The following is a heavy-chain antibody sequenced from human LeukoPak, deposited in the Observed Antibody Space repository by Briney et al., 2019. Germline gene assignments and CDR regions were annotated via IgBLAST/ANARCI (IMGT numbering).Heavy chain of an antibody. Sequence: PGGSLRLSCAASGFTFSAYWMHWVRQAPGKGLVWVSRLNTDGSDTRYADSVQGRFTISRDNAKNTLYLQMNSLRAEDTAVYYCARSEAVAWSFDLWGRGTLVIVSS. J-gene: IGHJ2*01. CDR1: GFTFSAYW. V-gene: IGHV3-74*01. CDR2: LNTDGSDT. CDR3: ARSEAVAWSFDL. D-gene: IGHD6-19*01.